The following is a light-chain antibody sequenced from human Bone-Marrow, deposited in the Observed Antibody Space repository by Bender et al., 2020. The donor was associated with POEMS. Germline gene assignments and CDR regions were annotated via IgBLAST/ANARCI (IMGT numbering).Light chain of an antibody. V-gene: IGLV1-44*01. CDR3: AAWEDSLNGWV. CDR1: SSNIGTNP. J-gene: IGLJ3*02. CDR2: RNN. Sequence: QSVLTQPPSASGTPGQRVTISCSGSSSNIGTNPVNWYQQLPGTAPRLLIYRNNQRPSGVPDRFSGSKSGTSIFLAISGLRSEDEADYYCAAWEDSLNGWVFGGGTKLTVL.